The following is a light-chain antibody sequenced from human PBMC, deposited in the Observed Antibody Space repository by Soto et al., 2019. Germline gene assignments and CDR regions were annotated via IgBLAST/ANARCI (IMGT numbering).Light chain of an antibody. V-gene: IGKV1-12*01. J-gene: IGKJ3*01. CDR1: QDINSF. CDR2: AAS. Sequence: DIQMTQSPSSVSASVGDGVTITCRAIQDINSFLARYQQKPGKAPKLLIYAASTLHIGVPSRFRGSGSGTAFTLTIRSLQTEDFATYFCQQTSQFPFTFGPGTKVDIK. CDR3: QQTSQFPFT.